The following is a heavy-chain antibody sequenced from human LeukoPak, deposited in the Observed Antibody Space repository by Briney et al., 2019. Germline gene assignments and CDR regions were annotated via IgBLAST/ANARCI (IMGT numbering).Heavy chain of an antibody. Sequence: ASVKVSCKASGYTFISCVINWVRQAPGQGLEYMGWIDTNTGSPTFAQGFTGRYVFSLDTSVSTAYLQISSLKAEDTAVYYCAIHLSDSSGYFSYWGQGALVTVSS. D-gene: IGHD3-22*01. CDR2: IDTNTGSP. V-gene: IGHV7-4-1*02. J-gene: IGHJ4*02. CDR1: GYTFISCV. CDR3: AIHLSDSSGYFSY.